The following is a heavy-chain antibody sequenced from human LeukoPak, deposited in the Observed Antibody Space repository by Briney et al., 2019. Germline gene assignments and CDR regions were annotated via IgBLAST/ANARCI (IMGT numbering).Heavy chain of an antibody. CDR3: AREARSGGGLRYGP. D-gene: IGHD2-15*01. Sequence: SETLSLTCTVSGGSISSYYWSWIRQPPGKGLEWIGYIYYSGSTNYNPSLKSRVTISVDTSKNQFSLKLSSVTAADTAVYYCAREARSGGGLRYGPWGQGTLVTVSS. CDR2: IYYSGST. J-gene: IGHJ5*02. V-gene: IGHV4-59*01. CDR1: GGSISSYY.